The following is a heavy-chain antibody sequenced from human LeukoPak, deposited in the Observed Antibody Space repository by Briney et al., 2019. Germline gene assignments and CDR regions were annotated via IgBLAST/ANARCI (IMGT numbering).Heavy chain of an antibody. J-gene: IGHJ4*02. CDR3: ARGPGYLGLQSYFEY. CDR2: IIPIFRAA. V-gene: IGHV1-69*13. D-gene: IGHD5-18*01. CDR1: GGTFSTYA. Sequence: SVKVSCKGSGGTFSTYAFSWVRQAPGQGLEWMGGIIPIFRAANYAQNFQGRVTLTADESTSTAYMELSSLRSDDTAVYYCARGPGYLGLQSYFEYWGQGTLVTVSS.